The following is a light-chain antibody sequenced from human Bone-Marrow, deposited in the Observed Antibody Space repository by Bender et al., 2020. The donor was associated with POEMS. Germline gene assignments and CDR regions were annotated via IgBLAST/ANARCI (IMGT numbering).Light chain of an antibody. J-gene: IGLJ2*01. CDR2: EVT. CDR3: CSYADTYIL. Sequence: QSALTQPASVSGSPGQSITISCTGSNTDVGSYNLVSWYRQHPGTAPKLIVYEVTKRPSGISDRFSGSKSGNTASLTISGLQAEDEADYYCCSYADTYILFGGGTKLTVL. CDR1: NTDVGSYNL. V-gene: IGLV2-23*02.